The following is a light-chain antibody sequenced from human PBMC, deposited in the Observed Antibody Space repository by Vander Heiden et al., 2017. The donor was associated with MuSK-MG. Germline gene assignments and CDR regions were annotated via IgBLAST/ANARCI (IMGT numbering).Light chain of an antibody. Sequence: DIQMTQSPSSVSASIGDRVSLTCRASQDISKWLAWYQQKPGNAPKLLIYAASTLQSGVPSRFSGSRSGTHFTLTISSLQPADFATYFCQQTFSFPLTFGGGTKVEIK. V-gene: IGKV1-12*01. CDR1: QDISKW. J-gene: IGKJ4*01. CDR2: AAS. CDR3: QQTFSFPLT.